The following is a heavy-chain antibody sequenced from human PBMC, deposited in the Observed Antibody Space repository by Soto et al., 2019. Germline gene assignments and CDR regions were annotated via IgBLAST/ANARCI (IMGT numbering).Heavy chain of an antibody. CDR3: AKEGVVMAVVNNMDV. CDR1: GFTFSSYG. V-gene: IGHV3-30*18. CDR2: ISLDGSKK. Sequence: QVQLVESGGGVVQPGRSLRLSCAASGFTFSSYGMHWVRQAPGKGLEWVAVISLDGSKKYYADSVNGRFTISRDNAKNTLYLQMYSLRAEDTAVYYCAKEGVVMAVVNNMDVWGQGTTVTVSS. D-gene: IGHD3-3*01. J-gene: IGHJ6*02.